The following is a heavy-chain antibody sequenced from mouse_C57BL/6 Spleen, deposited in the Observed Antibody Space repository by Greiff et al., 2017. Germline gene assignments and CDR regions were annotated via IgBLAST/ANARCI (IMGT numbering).Heavy chain of an antibody. V-gene: IGHV1-80*01. CDR1: GYAFSSYW. D-gene: IGHD1-1*01. CDR3: ARLAHGSPMDY. Sequence: QVQLQQSGAELVKPGASVKISCKASGYAFSSYWMNWVKQRPGKGLEWIGQIYPGDGDTNYNGKFKGKATLTADKSSSTAYMQLSSLTSEDSAVYFCARLAHGSPMDYWGQGTSVTVSS. CDR2: IYPGDGDT. J-gene: IGHJ4*01.